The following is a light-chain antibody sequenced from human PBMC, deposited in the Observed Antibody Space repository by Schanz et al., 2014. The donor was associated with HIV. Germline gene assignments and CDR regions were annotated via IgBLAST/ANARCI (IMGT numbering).Light chain of an antibody. CDR3: QQYGSSPSRIT. V-gene: IGKV3-20*01. CDR1: QSVSSSY. Sequence: EIVLTQSPGTLSLSPGETATLSCRASQSVSSSYFAWYQQKRDQPPRLVIYATSTRAAGIPDRFSGTGSGTDFTLTISRLEPEDFAVYYCQQYGSSPSRITFGQGTRLDIK. J-gene: IGKJ5*01. CDR2: ATS.